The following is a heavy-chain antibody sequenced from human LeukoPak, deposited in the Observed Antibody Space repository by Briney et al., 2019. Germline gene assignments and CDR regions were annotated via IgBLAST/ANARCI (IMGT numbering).Heavy chain of an antibody. CDR2: ISSRSYG. D-gene: IGHD2-21*02. J-gene: IGHJ4*02. CDR1: GFTFNTYG. Sequence: GGSLRLSCAASGFTFNTYGIHWVRQAPGKGLEWVASISSRSYGYYADAVKGRFTISRDNARNSLYLQMNSLRAEDTALYYCARGGGDIPIDSWGQGTLVAVSS. CDR3: ARGGGDIPIDS. V-gene: IGHV3-21*01.